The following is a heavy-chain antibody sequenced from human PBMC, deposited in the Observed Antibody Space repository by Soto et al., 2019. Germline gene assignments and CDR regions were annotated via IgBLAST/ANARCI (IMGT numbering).Heavy chain of an antibody. CDR2: IYPGDSDT. J-gene: IGHJ6*02. D-gene: IGHD6-19*01. CDR3: ARHLGAQAGGGGGLFYGMDV. CDR1: GYSFTSYW. Sequence: PGESLKISCKGSGYSFTSYWIGWVRQMPGKGLEWMGIIYPGDSDTRYSPSFQGQVTISADKSISTAYLQWSSLKASDTAMYYCARHLGAQAGGGGGLFYGMDVWGQGTTVTVSS. V-gene: IGHV5-51*01.